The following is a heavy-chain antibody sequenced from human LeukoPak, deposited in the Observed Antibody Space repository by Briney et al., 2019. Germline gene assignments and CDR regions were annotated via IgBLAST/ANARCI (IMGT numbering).Heavy chain of an antibody. Sequence: GASVKVSCKASGYTFTSYHMHWVRQAPGQGLEWMGIINPSGGSTSYAQKFQGRVTMTRDTSISTAYMELSRLRSDDTAVYYCARSGGADFDYWGQGTLVTVSS. D-gene: IGHD1-26*01. J-gene: IGHJ4*02. CDR3: ARSGGADFDY. CDR2: INPSGGST. V-gene: IGHV1-46*01. CDR1: GYTFTSYH.